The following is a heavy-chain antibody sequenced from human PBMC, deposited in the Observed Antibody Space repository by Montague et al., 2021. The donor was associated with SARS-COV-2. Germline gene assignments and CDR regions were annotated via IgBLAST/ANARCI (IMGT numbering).Heavy chain of an antibody. CDR3: ARGDVEMATIKSGGPFYHFDD. CDR2: IYYSGST. Sequence: SQTLSLTYTVSGGSISSYYWSWIRQPPGKGLEWIGYIYYSGSTNYNPSLKSPVTISVDTSKNQFSLKLSSVTAADTAVYYCARGDVEMATIKSGGPFYHFDDWGQGTLVTVSS. J-gene: IGHJ4*02. D-gene: IGHD5-24*01. V-gene: IGHV4-59*13. CDR1: GGSISSYY.